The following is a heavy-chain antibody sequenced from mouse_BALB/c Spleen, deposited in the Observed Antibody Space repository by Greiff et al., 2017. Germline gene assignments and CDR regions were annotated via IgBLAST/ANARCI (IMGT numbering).Heavy chain of an antibody. CDR1: GFSLTSYG. CDR3: ARDEENGYAY. CDR2: IWAGGST. V-gene: IGHV2-9*02. J-gene: IGHJ3*01. D-gene: IGHD1-2*01. Sequence: VQLQQSGPGLVQPSQSLSITCTVSGFSLTSYGVHWVRQPPGKGLEWLGVIWAGGSTNYNSALMSRLSISKDNSKSQVFLKMNSLQTDDTAMYYCARDEENGYAYWGQGTLVTVSA.